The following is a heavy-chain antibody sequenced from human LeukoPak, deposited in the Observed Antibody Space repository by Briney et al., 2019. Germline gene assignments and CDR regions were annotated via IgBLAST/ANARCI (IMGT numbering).Heavy chain of an antibody. Sequence: GGSLRLSCAASGFTFSRYAMSWVRQAPGKRLEWVSVISGSGGSTYYADSVKGRFTISRDNSKNTLDLQMNSLRAEDTAVYYCAKDLYYYGSSGYYYVEYWGQGPLVTVSS. D-gene: IGHD3-22*01. J-gene: IGHJ4*02. CDR2: ISGSGGST. CDR3: AKDLYYYGSSGYYYVEY. CDR1: GFTFSRYA. V-gene: IGHV3-23*01.